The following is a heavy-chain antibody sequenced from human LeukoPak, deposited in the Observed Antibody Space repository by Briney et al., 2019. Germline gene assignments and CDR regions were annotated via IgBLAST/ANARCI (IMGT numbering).Heavy chain of an antibody. CDR3: AKVENSGYSISSGGDYGWDV. D-gene: IGHD6-6*01. CDR1: GFTFSTHA. V-gene: IGHV3-30*18. Sequence: PGGSLRLSCAASGFTFSTHAMHWVRQAPGKGLEWVVVISYDGANKYYADSVKGRFTISRDNSKNTLYLQMNSLRIEDTAVYYCAKVENSGYSISSGGDYGWDVGGKGTTVTVSS. J-gene: IGHJ6*04. CDR2: ISYDGANK.